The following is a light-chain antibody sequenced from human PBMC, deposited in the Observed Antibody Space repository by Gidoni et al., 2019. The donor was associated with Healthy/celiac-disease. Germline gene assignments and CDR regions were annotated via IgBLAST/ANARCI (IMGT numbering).Light chain of an antibody. V-gene: IGKV1-9*01. CDR3: QQLNSYPRGAT. CDR1: QGIRSY. J-gene: IGKJ3*01. CDR2: AAS. Sequence: DIQLTQSPSFLSASVGDRVTITCRASQGIRSYLAWYQQKPGKAPKLLIYAASTLQSGVPSRFSGSGSGTEFTLTISSLQPDDFATYYCQQLNSYPRGATFGPGTKVDIK.